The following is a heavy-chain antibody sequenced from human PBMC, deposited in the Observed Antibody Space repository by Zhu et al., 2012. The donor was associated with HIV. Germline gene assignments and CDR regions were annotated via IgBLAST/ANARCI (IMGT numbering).Heavy chain of an antibody. V-gene: IGHV3-11*04. CDR3: ARDCERDCSAISPNV. D-gene: IGHD2-15*01. Sequence: VESGGALVKPGGSLRLYCAASGFSVSDHYMSWIRQAPGKGLEWISHISRDGNSIKYGDSVKGRFTMYRDNAKNSLHLEMNSLRVEDTAVYYCARDCERDCSAISPNVWGQRGPRSP. CDR2: ISRDGNSI. CDR1: GFSVSDHY. J-gene: IGHJ6*01.